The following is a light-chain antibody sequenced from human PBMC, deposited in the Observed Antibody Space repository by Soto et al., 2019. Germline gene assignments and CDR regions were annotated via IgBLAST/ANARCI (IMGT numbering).Light chain of an antibody. J-gene: IGKJ1*01. CDR3: QQYGSSGT. V-gene: IGKV3-11*01. Sequence: VVLTQSPATLSLSPGERATLSFRASLSVSSYLAWYQQKPGQAPRLLIYDASYRATGIPARFIGSGSGTDFTLTISSLQSEDFAVYYCQQYGSSGTFGQGTKVDIK. CDR2: DAS. CDR1: LSVSSY.